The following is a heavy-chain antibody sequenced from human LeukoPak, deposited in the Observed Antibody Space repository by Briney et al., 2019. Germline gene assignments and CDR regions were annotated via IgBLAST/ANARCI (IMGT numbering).Heavy chain of an antibody. CDR1: GLGFSRYG. D-gene: IGHD3-22*01. CDR3: SKESNYDSSGYFN. V-gene: IGHV3-30*02. Sequence: GGSLRLSCAACGLGFSRYGIHWVRQAPGKGLEWVAFIRFDGSTTYYAESVKGRFTVSRDNSKFTAYLQVNSLRAEDTAVFYCSKESNYDSSGYFNWGQGTLVTVS. J-gene: IGHJ4*02. CDR2: IRFDGSTT.